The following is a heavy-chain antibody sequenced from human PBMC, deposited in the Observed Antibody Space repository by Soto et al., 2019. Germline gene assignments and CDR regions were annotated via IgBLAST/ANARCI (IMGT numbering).Heavy chain of an antibody. J-gene: IGHJ4*02. CDR3: ARDLAAAGGYDY. CDR2: IYYSGST. CDR1: GGSISSGDYY. D-gene: IGHD6-13*01. Sequence: SETLSLTCTVSGGSISSGDYYWSWIRQPPGKGLEWIGYIYYSGSTYYNPSLKSRVTISVDTSKNQFSLKLSSVTAADTAVYYCARDLAAAGGYDYWGQGTLVTVSS. V-gene: IGHV4-30-4*01.